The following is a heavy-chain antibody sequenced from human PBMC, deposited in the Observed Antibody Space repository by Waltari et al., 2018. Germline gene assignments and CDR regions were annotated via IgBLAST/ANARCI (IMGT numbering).Heavy chain of an antibody. CDR2: IYTSGST. J-gene: IGHJ2*01. V-gene: IGHV4-39*01. Sequence: QLQLQESGPGLVKPSETLSLTCTVSGGYISSSSYYWGWILQPPGKGMEWIRSIYTSGSTYYNPSLKSRVTISVDTSKNQFSLKLSSVTAADTAVYYCARHPAMTIMLWYFDLWGRGTLVTVSS. D-gene: IGHD2-8*01. CDR1: GGYISSSSYY. CDR3: ARHPAMTIMLWYFDL.